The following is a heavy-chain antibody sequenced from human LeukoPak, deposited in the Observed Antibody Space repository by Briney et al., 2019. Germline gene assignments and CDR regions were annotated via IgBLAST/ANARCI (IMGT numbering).Heavy chain of an antibody. CDR2: IYYSGST. V-gene: IGHV4-4*02. CDR1: GGSISSSNW. D-gene: IGHD4-23*01. Sequence: SGTLSLTCAVSGGSISSSNWWSWVRQPPGKGLEWIGYIYYSGSTNYNPSLKSRVTISVDTSKNQFSLKLSSVTAADTAVYYCARDRATVVTNQLYWYFDLWGRGTLVTVSS. J-gene: IGHJ2*01. CDR3: ARDRATVVTNQLYWYFDL.